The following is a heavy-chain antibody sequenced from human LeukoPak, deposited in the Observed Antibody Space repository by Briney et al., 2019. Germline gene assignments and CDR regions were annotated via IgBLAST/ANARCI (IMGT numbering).Heavy chain of an antibody. J-gene: IGHJ4*02. CDR2: ISGSGDRT. V-gene: IGHV3-23*01. CDR1: GFTFSSYV. CDR3: AKTGASYSSGWYYFDY. D-gene: IGHD6-19*01. Sequence: GGSLRLSCAASGFTFSSYVMSWVRQAPGKGLECVSTISGSGDRTYHADSVKGRFTISRDNSKNTLYLQMNSLRAEDTALYYCAKTGASYSSGWYYFDYWGQGTLVTVSS.